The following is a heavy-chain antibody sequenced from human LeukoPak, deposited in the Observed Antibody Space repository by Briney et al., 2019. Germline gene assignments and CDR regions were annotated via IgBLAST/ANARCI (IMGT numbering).Heavy chain of an antibody. Sequence: GGSLRLSCAASGFTFSSYSMNWVRQAPGKGLEWVSYISSSSSTIYYADSVKGRFTISRDNAKNSLYLQMNSLGAEDTAVYYCARDHRPPAPSEHGMDVWGQGTTVTVSS. CDR1: GFTFSSYS. CDR3: ARDHRPPAPSEHGMDV. D-gene: IGHD2-2*01. V-gene: IGHV3-48*04. CDR2: ISSSSSTI. J-gene: IGHJ6*02.